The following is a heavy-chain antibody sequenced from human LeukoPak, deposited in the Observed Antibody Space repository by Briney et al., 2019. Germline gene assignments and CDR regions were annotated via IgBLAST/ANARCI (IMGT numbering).Heavy chain of an antibody. CDR3: ARDRAIAAAGYYFDF. D-gene: IGHD6-13*01. J-gene: IGHJ4*02. CDR2: IWYDGSNK. V-gene: IGHV3-33*01. Sequence: GGSLRLSCAASGFTLSGYGIHWVRQAPGKGLEWVAVIWYDGSNKYYADSVKGRFTISRDNSKNTLYLQMNSVRVEDPAIYYCARDRAIAAAGYYFDFWGQGTLVTVSS. CDR1: GFTLSGYG.